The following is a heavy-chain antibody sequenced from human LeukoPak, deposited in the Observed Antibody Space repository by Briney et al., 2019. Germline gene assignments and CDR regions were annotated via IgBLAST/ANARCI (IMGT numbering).Heavy chain of an antibody. D-gene: IGHD2-21*02. CDR1: GYTFTGYY. CDR3: ARDGIDCGGDCYQGNWFDP. V-gene: IGHV1-2*02. Sequence: ASVKVSCKASGYTFTGYYMHWVRQAPGQGLEWMGWINPNSGGTNYAQKFQGRVTMTRDTSISTAYMELSRLRSDDTAVYYCARDGIDCGGDCYQGNWFDPWGQGTLVTVSS. J-gene: IGHJ5*02. CDR2: INPNSGGT.